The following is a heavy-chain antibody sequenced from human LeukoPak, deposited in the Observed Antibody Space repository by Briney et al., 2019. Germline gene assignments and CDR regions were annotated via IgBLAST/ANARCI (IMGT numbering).Heavy chain of an antibody. CDR1: GCTISSYG. V-gene: IGHV3-33*01. CDR3: ARDHRTTVTVYYFDY. J-gene: IGHJ4*02. Sequence: GGSLRLSCAASGCTISSYGMHWVRQAPGKGLEWVAVIWSDGRDKYYADSVKGRFTISRDNSKNTLYLQMNSLRAEVTAVYYCARDHRTTVTVYYFDYWGQGTLVTVSS. CDR2: IWSDGRDK. D-gene: IGHD4-17*01.